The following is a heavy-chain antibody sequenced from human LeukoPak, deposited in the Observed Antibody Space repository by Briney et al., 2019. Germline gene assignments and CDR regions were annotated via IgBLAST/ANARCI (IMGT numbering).Heavy chain of an antibody. Sequence: ASVKVSCKASGYTFTSYGISWVRQAPGQGLEWMGWISAYNGNTNYAQKLQGRVTMTTDTSTSTAYMELRSLRSDDTAVYYCARGPYYDSSGYYYGSAGPYYFDYWGQGTLVTASS. CDR2: ISAYNGNT. CDR1: GYTFTSYG. CDR3: ARGPYYDSSGYYYGSAGPYYFDY. V-gene: IGHV1-18*01. D-gene: IGHD3-22*01. J-gene: IGHJ4*02.